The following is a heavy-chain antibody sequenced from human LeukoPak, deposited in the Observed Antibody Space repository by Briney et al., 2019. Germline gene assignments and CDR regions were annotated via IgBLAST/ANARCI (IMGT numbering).Heavy chain of an antibody. J-gene: IGHJ4*02. D-gene: IGHD3-10*01. Sequence: PSETLSLTCTVSGGSISSGRFYWGWIRQPPGKGLEWIGIIYYSGSTYYNRSLKSRVTISVDTPKNQFSLKLSSVTATDTAVYYCARQGPSEYGSGSYYFDYWGQGTLVTVSS. CDR3: ARQGPSEYGSGSYYFDY. V-gene: IGHV4-39*01. CDR2: IYYSGST. CDR1: GGSISSGRFY.